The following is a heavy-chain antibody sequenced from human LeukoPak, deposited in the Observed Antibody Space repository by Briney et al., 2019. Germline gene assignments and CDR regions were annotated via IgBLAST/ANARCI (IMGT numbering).Heavy chain of an antibody. J-gene: IGHJ4*02. CDR3: TRNTVTVHFDY. D-gene: IGHD4-17*01. Sequence: PGGSLRLSCSASGFTFNGYAVSWFRQAPGKGLEWVGVIRSKAFGGTPEYAASVRGRFTISRDDSKSIAYLQMNSLKTEDTAVYYCTRNTVTVHFDYWSQGTLVTVSS. V-gene: IGHV3-49*03. CDR1: GFTFNGYA. CDR2: IRSKAFGGTP.